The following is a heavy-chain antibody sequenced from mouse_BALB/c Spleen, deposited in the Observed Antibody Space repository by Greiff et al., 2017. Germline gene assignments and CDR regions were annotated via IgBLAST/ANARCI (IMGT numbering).Heavy chain of an antibody. D-gene: IGHD2-2*01. J-gene: IGHJ4*01. CDR1: GFAFSSYD. V-gene: IGHV5-12-1*01. Sequence: EVMLVESGGGLVKPGGSLKLSCAASGFAFSSYDMSWVRQTPEKRLEWVAYISSGGGSTYYPDTVKGRFTISRDNAKNTLYLQMSSLKSEDTAMYYCARLFDYYGYDVGYAMDYWGQGTSVTVSS. CDR2: ISSGGGST. CDR3: ARLFDYYGYDVGYAMDY.